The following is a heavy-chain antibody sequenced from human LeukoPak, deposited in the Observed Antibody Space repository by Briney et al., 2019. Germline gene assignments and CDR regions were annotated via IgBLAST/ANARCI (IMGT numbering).Heavy chain of an antibody. Sequence: GGSLRLPCAASGFSFSTYSMNWVRQAPGKGLEYVAAISRNGGSTYYADSVKGRFTISRDNSKNTLYLQMSSLRAEDTAVYLCVKDLRSDFMGVLSRYLSYWGQGTLVTVSS. CDR1: GFSFSTYS. CDR3: VKDLRSDFMGVLSRYLSY. CDR2: ISRNGGST. J-gene: IGHJ4*02. V-gene: IGHV3-64D*09. D-gene: IGHD2/OR15-2a*01.